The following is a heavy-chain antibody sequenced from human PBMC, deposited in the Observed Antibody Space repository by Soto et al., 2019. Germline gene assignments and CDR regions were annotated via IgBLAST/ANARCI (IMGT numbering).Heavy chain of an antibody. Sequence: GGSLRLSCAASGFTFSSYAMSWVRQAPGKGLEWVSAISGSGGSTYDSDSVKGRFNISRDNSKNTLYLQMNSLRAEDTAVYYCEQDPLPSSFYYFAYWRQGTLLTVSP. CDR1: GFTFSSYA. CDR2: ISGSGGST. V-gene: IGHV3-23*01. J-gene: IGHJ4*02. D-gene: IGHD6-13*01. CDR3: EQDPLPSSFYYFAY.